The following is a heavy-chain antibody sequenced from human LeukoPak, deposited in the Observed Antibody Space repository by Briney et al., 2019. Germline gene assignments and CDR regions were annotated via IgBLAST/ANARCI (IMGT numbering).Heavy chain of an antibody. D-gene: IGHD6-19*01. J-gene: IGHJ5*02. V-gene: IGHV3-74*01. CDR1: ASTFSSNW. Sequence: GGSLRLSCAASASTFSSNWMHWVRQAPGKGLVWVSRISKDGSSTNYADSVKGRFTISRDNAKNTLYLQMSSLTAEDTAVYYCAASMAGFNWFDPWGQGTLVTVSA. CDR3: AASMAGFNWFDP. CDR2: ISKDGSST.